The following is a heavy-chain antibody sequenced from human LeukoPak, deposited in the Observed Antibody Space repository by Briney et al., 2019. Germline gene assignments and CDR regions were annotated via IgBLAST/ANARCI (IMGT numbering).Heavy chain of an antibody. CDR3: AREGREWLWGDYYYYYGMDV. D-gene: IGHD3-3*01. J-gene: IGHJ6*02. V-gene: IGHV3-7*01. CDR1: GFTFSSYW. Sequence: GGSLRLSCAASGFTFSSYWMSWVRQASGKGLERVANIKQDGSEKYYVDSVKGRFTISRDNAKNSLYLQMNSRRAEDTAVYYCAREGREWLWGDYYYYYGMDVWGQGTTVTVSS. CDR2: IKQDGSEK.